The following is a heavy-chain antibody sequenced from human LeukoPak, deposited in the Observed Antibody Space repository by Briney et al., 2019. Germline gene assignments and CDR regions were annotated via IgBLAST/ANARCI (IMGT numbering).Heavy chain of an antibody. D-gene: IGHD3-22*01. CDR3: AKDQRYYDSSGPAFDY. CDR1: GFTFSNAW. V-gene: IGHV3-15*01. CDR2: IKSKTDGGTT. Sequence: GGSLRLSCAASGFTFSNAWMSWVRQAPGKGLEWVGRIKSKTDGGTTDYAAPVKGRFTISRDDSKNTLYLQMNSLRAEDTAVYYCAKDQRYYDSSGPAFDYWGQGTLVTVSS. J-gene: IGHJ4*02.